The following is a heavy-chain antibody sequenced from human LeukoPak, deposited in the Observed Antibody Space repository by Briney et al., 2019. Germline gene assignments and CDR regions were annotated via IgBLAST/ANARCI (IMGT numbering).Heavy chain of an antibody. Sequence: PSETLSLTCAVYGGSFSGYFWTWIRQPPGKGLEWIGEINHSGSTNYNPSLKSRVTISVDTSKNQFSLKLTSVTAADTAVYYCAGVGPTILWGQGTLVTVSS. CDR3: AGVGPTIL. J-gene: IGHJ4*02. CDR2: INHSGST. D-gene: IGHD1-26*01. V-gene: IGHV4-34*01. CDR1: GGSFSGYF.